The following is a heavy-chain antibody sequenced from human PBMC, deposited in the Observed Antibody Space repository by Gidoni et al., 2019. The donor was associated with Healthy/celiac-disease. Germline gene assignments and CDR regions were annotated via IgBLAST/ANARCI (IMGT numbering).Heavy chain of an antibody. CDR3: AKPDRSGYPRYYFDY. CDR2: ISGSGVST. J-gene: IGHJ4*02. CDR1: GFNMSSYA. Sequence: EVQLLESGGGLVQHGGSLRRPYAASGFNMSSYALSWVRQAPGKGLEWFSAISGSGVSTYYADSVKGRFTSSRDNSKNTLYLQMNSLRAEDTAVYYCAKPDRSGYPRYYFDYWGQGTLVTVSS. V-gene: IGHV3-23*01. D-gene: IGHD3-22*01.